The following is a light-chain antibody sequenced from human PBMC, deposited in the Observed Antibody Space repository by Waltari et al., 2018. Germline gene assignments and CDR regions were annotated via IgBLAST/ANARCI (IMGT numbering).Light chain of an antibody. CDR3: LQDYNYPRA. CDR1: PDITND. J-gene: IGKJ1*01. Sequence: AIQLTQSPSSLSASVGDRVTITRRASPDITNDLGCYQQKPGKAPKLLIKAASRLQTGVPSRFSGSASGTDFTLTISSLQPEDFATYYCLQDYNYPRAFGQGTKVEIK. V-gene: IGKV1-6*01. CDR2: AAS.